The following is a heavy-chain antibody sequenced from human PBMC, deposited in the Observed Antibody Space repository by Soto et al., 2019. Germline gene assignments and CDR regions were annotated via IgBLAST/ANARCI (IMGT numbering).Heavy chain of an antibody. CDR3: ARGLSYMDV. CDR1: GGSISSYY. D-gene: IGHD3-16*01. CDR2: IYYSGST. Sequence: SETLSLTCTVSGGSISSYYWSCSRLRSVERLDWIGYIYYSGSTNYNPALKSRVTISVDTSKNQFSLKLSSVTAADTAVYYCARGLSYMDVWGKGTTVTVAS. V-gene: IGHV4-59*01. J-gene: IGHJ6*03.